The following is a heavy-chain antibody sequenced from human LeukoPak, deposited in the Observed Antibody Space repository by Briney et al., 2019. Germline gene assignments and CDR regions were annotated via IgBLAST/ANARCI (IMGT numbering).Heavy chain of an antibody. V-gene: IGHV4-34*01. CDR1: GGSFSGYY. Sequence: SETLSLTCAVYGGSFSGYYWSWIRQPPGKGLEWIGEINHSGSTNYNPSLKSRVTISVDTSKNQFSLKLSSVTAADTAVYYCARLTYLPSSRTWSEGRRFGELLFVFQHWGQGTLVTVSS. CDR2: INHSGST. J-gene: IGHJ1*01. CDR3: ARLTYLPSSRTWSEGRRFGELLFVFQH. D-gene: IGHD3-10*01.